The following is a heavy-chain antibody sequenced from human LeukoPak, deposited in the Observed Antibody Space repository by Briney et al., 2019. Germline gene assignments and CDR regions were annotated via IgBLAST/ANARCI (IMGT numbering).Heavy chain of an antibody. V-gene: IGHV1-2*06. J-gene: IGHJ4*02. Sequence: VASVKVSCKASGYTFTVYYMHWVRQAPGQGLEWMGRINPNNGGTNYAQKFQGRVTMTGDTSISTAYVELSSLRSDDTAVYYCTRESGSYHGNDYWGQGTLVTVSS. CDR2: INPNNGGT. D-gene: IGHD1-26*01. CDR1: GYTFTVYY. CDR3: TRESGSYHGNDY.